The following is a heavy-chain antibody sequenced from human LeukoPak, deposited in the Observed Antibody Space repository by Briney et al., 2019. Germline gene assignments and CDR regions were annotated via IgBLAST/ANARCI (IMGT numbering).Heavy chain of an antibody. Sequence: SETLSLTCAVSGGSISSGGYSWSWIRQPPGKGLEWIGYIYHSGSTYYNPSLKSRVTISVDRSKNQFSLKLSSVTAADTAVYYCARGWGYGLNWFDPWGQGTLVTVSS. CDR3: ARGWGYGLNWFDP. V-gene: IGHV4-30-2*01. CDR2: IYHSGST. J-gene: IGHJ5*02. D-gene: IGHD5-18*01. CDR1: GGSISSGGYS.